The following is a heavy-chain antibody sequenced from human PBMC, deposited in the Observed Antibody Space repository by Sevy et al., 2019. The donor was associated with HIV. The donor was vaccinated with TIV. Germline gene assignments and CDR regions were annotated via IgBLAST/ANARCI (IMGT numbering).Heavy chain of an antibody. CDR2: ISGSGGST. Sequence: GGSLRLSCAASGLIFSSYVMSWVRQAPGKGLEWVSTISGSGGSTYYADSVKGRFTISRDNSKNTLDLQMNSLRAEDTAVYYCEAIATAGRDYWGQGTLVTVSS. CDR1: GLIFSSYV. J-gene: IGHJ4*02. D-gene: IGHD6-13*01. CDR3: EAIATAGRDY. V-gene: IGHV3-23*01.